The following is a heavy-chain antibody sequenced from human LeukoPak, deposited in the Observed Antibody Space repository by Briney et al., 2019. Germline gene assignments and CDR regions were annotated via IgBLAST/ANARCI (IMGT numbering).Heavy chain of an antibody. CDR1: GCTFTSYY. V-gene: IGHV1-46*01. CDR2: ISPSTGGT. Sequence: ASVKVSCKASGCTFTSYYMHWLRQAPGQGLEWMGIISPSTGGTTYAQKFQGSVTMTRDTSTSTVYMELSSLRSEDTALYYCARGYSSNWRDFFDSWGQGTLVTVSS. CDR3: ARGYSSNWRDFFDS. J-gene: IGHJ4*02. D-gene: IGHD6-13*01.